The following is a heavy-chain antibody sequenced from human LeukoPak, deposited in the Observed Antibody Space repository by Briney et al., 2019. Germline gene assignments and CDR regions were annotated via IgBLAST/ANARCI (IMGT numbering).Heavy chain of an antibody. Sequence: SETLSLTCTVSGGSISSSSYYWGWIRQPPGKGLEWIGSTYYSGSTYCNPSLKSRVTISVDTSKNQFSLKLSSVTAADTAVYYCANDYFDYWGQGTLVTVSS. CDR3: ANDYFDY. CDR1: GGSISSSSYY. J-gene: IGHJ4*02. V-gene: IGHV4-39*01. CDR2: TYYSGST.